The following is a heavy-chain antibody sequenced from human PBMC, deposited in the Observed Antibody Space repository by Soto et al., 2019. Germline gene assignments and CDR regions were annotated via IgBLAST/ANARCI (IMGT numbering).Heavy chain of an antibody. J-gene: IGHJ4*02. Sequence: QVQLVQSGAEVKRPGSSVKVSCKASGDTFSFYSINWVRQAPGLGLEWMGRVNPILSMSNYAQRFQGRVTMTADKPTSTAYIELSGLRSEDTAMYYCATSYGSGYRAFDYWGQGALVTVSS. CDR2: VNPILSMS. CDR3: ATSYGSGYRAFDY. D-gene: IGHD3-10*01. CDR1: GDTFSFYS. V-gene: IGHV1-69*04.